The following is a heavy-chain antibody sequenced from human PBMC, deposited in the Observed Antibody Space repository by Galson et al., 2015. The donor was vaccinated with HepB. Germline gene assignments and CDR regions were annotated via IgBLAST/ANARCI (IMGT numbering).Heavy chain of an antibody. V-gene: IGHV3-30-3*01. CDR1: GFTFSSYA. Sequence: SLRLSCAASGFTFSSYAMHWVRQAPGKGLEWVAVISYDGSNKYYADSVKGRFTISRDNSKNTLYLQMKSLRAEDTAVYYCARMEMATILDYWGQGTLVTVSS. D-gene: IGHD5-24*01. CDR2: ISYDGSNK. J-gene: IGHJ4*02. CDR3: ARMEMATILDY.